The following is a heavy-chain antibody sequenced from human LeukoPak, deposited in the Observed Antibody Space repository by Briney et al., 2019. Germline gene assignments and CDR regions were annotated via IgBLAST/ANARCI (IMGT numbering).Heavy chain of an antibody. CDR1: GFTFSSYS. Sequence: PGGSLRLSCAASGFTFSSYSMNWVRQAPGKGLEWVSYISSSSSTIYCADSVKGRFTISRDNAKNSLYLQMNSLRDEDTAVYYCARDAYYDFWSGYYDYWGQGTLVTVSS. D-gene: IGHD3-3*01. CDR2: ISSSSSTI. CDR3: ARDAYYDFWSGYYDY. J-gene: IGHJ4*02. V-gene: IGHV3-48*02.